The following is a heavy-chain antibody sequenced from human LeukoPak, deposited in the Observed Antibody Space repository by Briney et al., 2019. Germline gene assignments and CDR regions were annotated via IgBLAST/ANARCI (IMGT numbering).Heavy chain of an antibody. J-gene: IGHJ4*02. D-gene: IGHD4-17*01. Sequence: GGSLRLSCISPGFTYGDDAWSCFRKAPGKGLEFIAFIRKKGYGETTDYAASVRGRFTVSRDDAISVAYLQMNSLHTEDTALYYCSRGLHDYGDSNYYFDQWGRGTLVIVSS. V-gene: IGHV3-49*03. CDR2: IRKKGYGETT. CDR3: SRGLHDYGDSNYYFDQ. CDR1: GFTYGDDA.